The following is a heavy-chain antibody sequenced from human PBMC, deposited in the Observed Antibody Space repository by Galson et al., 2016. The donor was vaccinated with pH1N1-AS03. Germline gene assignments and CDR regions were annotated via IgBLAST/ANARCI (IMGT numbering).Heavy chain of an antibody. CDR2: IIPIFGNS. Sequence: SVKVSCKASGGTFNKYAITWVRQAPGQGLEWMGGIIPIFGNSDYAQKFQGRVTISMDKSTTTAYMELSSLRSEDTAVYYCVRGDGGNNFDFWGQGTLVTVSS. D-gene: IGHD4-23*01. J-gene: IGHJ4*02. V-gene: IGHV1-69*05. CDR3: VRGDGGNNFDF. CDR1: GGTFNKYA.